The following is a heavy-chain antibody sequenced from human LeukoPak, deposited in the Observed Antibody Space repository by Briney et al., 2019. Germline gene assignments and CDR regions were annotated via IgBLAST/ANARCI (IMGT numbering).Heavy chain of an antibody. CDR1: GGTFISYA. CDR3: ARDRWLQSESYFDY. D-gene: IGHD5-24*01. Sequence: GASVKVSCKASGGTFISYAISWVRQAPGQGLEWMGRIIPIFGTANYAQKFQGRVTITTDESTSTAYMELSSLRSEDTAVYYCARDRWLQSESYFDYWGQGTLVTVSS. J-gene: IGHJ4*02. CDR2: IIPIFGTA. V-gene: IGHV1-69*05.